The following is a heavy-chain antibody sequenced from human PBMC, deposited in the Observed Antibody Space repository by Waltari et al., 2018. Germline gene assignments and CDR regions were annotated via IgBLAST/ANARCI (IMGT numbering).Heavy chain of an antibody. V-gene: IGHV3-53*01. Sequence: EVEVVESGGGFIQPGGSLRLDCAVSGFLVSENDVIWVRQGPGKGLEGVAIVYAPGDAHYANDVKVRFTSSRDISTNTVFLHMSGLRDEDTAVYYCALNTVTVPFPYWGRGTLVTVSS. CDR3: ALNTVTVPFPY. D-gene: IGHD4-17*01. J-gene: IGHJ4*02. CDR2: VYAPGDA. CDR1: GFLVSEND.